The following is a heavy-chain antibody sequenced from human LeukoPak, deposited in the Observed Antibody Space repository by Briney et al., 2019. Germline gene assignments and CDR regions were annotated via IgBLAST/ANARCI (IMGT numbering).Heavy chain of an antibody. CDR2: ISWNSGSI. CDR1: GFTFDDYA. J-gene: IGHJ4*02. D-gene: IGHD3-9*01. Sequence: PGRSLRLSCAASGFTFDDYAMHWVRQAPGKGLEWVAGISWNSGSIGYADSVKGRFTISRDNAKNSLYLQMNSLRAEDTALYYYAKDRYYDILTGTYLDYWGQGTLVTVSS. CDR3: AKDRYYDILTGTYLDY. V-gene: IGHV3-9*01.